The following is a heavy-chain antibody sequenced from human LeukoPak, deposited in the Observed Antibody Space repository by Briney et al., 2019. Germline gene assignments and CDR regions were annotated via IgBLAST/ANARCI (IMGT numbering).Heavy chain of an antibody. CDR3: ARGMNEYFFDY. CDR2: IWYDGSNK. CDR1: GFTFSNYG. D-gene: IGHD1-1*01. J-gene: IGHJ4*02. V-gene: IGHV3-33*01. Sequence: GGSLRLSRAASGFTFSNYGMHWVRQAPGKGLEWVAVIWYDGSNKYYADSVKGRFTVSRDNSKNTLYLQMNSLRAEDTAMYYCARGMNEYFFDYWGQGTLVTVSS.